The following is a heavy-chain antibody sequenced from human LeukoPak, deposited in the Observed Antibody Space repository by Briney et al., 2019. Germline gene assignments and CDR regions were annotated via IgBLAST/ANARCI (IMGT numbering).Heavy chain of an antibody. D-gene: IGHD6-13*01. Sequence: GRSLRLSCAASGFTFSSFGMHWVRQGPGKGLEWMAVISYDGSSKYYADSVKGRFTIFRDNAKNSLYLQMNSLRAEDTAVYYCARDRDSSSWSSRRVGDYFDYWGQGTLVTVSS. CDR2: ISYDGSSK. J-gene: IGHJ4*02. CDR3: ARDRDSSSWSSRRVGDYFDY. V-gene: IGHV3-30*03. CDR1: GFTFSSFG.